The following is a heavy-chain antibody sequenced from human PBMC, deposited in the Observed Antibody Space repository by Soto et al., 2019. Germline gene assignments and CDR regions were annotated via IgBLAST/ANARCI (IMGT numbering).Heavy chain of an antibody. D-gene: IGHD1-26*01. CDR3: ARGSVYSGSYYEYWFDP. J-gene: IGHJ5*02. Sequence: QVQLVQSGAEVKKPGASVKVSCKASGYTFTSYDINWVRQATGQGLEWMGWMNPNSGNTGYAQKFQGRVTMTRNTSISTAYMELSSLRSEDTAVYYRARGSVYSGSYYEYWFDPWGQGTLVTVSS. CDR1: GYTFTSYD. V-gene: IGHV1-8*01. CDR2: MNPNSGNT.